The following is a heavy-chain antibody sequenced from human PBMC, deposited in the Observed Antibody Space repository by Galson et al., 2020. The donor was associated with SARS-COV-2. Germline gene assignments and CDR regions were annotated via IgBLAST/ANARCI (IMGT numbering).Heavy chain of an antibody. J-gene: IGHJ1*01. V-gene: IGHV3-23*01. Sequence: GESLKISCAASGFTFSSYALTWVRQAPGKGREWVSTIGSSGTSTYYADSVKGRFTISRDNSKNTLYLQMNSLRGEDTAVYSCAKGAADTLSCACHHWGQGTLVTVSS. CDR1: GFTFSSYA. CDR3: AKGAADTLSCACHH. CDR2: IGSSGTST. D-gene: IGHD6-13*01.